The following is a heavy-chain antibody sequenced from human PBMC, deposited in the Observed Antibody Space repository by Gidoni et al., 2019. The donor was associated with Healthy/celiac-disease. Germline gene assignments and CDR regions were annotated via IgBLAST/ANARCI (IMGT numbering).Heavy chain of an antibody. CDR2: IWDDGSNK. V-gene: IGHV3-33*01. D-gene: IGHD4-17*01. CDR1: GFTCSSHG. J-gene: IGHJ3*02. CDR3: ARDPMGYGAYDAFDI. Sequence: QVQLVESGGGVVQPGRSLSLYCAAPGFTCSSHGMHWVRQAPGKGLGWLAVIWDDGSNKYYADSVKGRFTISRDNSKNTLYLQMNSLRAEDTAVYYCARDPMGYGAYDAFDIWGQGTMVTVSS.